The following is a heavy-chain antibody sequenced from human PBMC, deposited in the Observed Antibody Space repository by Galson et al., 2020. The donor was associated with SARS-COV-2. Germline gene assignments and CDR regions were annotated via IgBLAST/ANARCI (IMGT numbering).Heavy chain of an antibody. CDR1: GGSVSSYY. CDR2: VYYSGTI. Sequence: SETLSLTCSVSGGSVSSYYWNWIRQPPGKGLEWIGSVYYSGTINYNPSPKSRVTISVDPSKNQFSLRLTSVTAAYTAVYYCALLSSDHYWYYLDDWGPGTLVTVSS. CDR3: ALLSSDHYWYYLDD. D-gene: IGHD2-8*02. V-gene: IGHV4-59*02. J-gene: IGHJ4*02.